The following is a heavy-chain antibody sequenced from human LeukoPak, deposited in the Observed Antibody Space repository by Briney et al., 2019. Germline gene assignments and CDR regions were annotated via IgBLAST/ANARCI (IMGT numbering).Heavy chain of an antibody. D-gene: IGHD2-21*02. Sequence: GGSLRLSCAASGFTFSSYGMSWVRQAPGKGLEWVSAISGSGASTYYADSVKGRFTISRDKSKNTLYLQMNSLRAEDTAVYYCARDCGADCYSHYFDYWGQGTLVTVSS. J-gene: IGHJ4*02. CDR2: ISGSGAST. V-gene: IGHV3-23*01. CDR3: ARDCGADCYSHYFDY. CDR1: GFTFSSYG.